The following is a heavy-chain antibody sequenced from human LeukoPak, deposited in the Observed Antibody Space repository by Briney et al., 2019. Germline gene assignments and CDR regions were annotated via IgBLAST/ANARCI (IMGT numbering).Heavy chain of an antibody. D-gene: IGHD2-2*01. Sequence: GGSLRLSCAASGFTFSSYGMHWVRQAPGKGLEWVSGISWNSGSIGYADSVKGRFTISRDNAKNSLYLQMNSLRAEDTALYYCAKDIASFPANWFDPWGQGTLVTVSS. J-gene: IGHJ5*02. CDR3: AKDIASFPANWFDP. V-gene: IGHV3-9*01. CDR2: ISWNSGSI. CDR1: GFTFSSYG.